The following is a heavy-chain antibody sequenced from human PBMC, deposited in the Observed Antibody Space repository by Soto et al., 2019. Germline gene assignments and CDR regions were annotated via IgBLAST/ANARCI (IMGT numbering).Heavy chain of an antibody. CDR1: GGSISSSSYY. Sequence: PSETLSLTCTVSGGSISSSSYYWGWIRQPPGKGLEWIGSIYYSGSTYYNPSLKSRVTISVDTSKNQFSLKLSSVTAADTAVYYCARHLGPPILWWSKFDPWGQGTLVTVSS. CDR2: IYYSGST. V-gene: IGHV4-39*01. J-gene: IGHJ5*02. D-gene: IGHD2-21*01. CDR3: ARHLGPPILWWSKFDP.